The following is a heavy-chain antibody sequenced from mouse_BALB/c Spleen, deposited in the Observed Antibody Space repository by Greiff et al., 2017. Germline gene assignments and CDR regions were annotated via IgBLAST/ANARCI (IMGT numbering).Heavy chain of an antibody. CDR3: ARSITTVEAY. Sequence: EVNVVESGGGLVKPGGSLKLSCAASGFTFSSYAMSWVRQTPEKRLEWVASISSGGSTYYPDSVKGRFTISRDNARNILYLQMSSLRSEDTAMYYCARSITTVEAYWGQGTLVTVSA. D-gene: IGHD1-1*01. CDR1: GFTFSSYA. J-gene: IGHJ3*01. CDR2: ISSGGST. V-gene: IGHV5-6-5*01.